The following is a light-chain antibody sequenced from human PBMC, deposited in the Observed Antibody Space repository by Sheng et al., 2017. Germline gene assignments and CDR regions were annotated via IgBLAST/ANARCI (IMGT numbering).Light chain of an antibody. CDR1: QDINIF. CDR2: AAS. CDR3: QQLKDDPIT. Sequence: DIQLTQSPSFLSASVGDRVTITCRASQDINIFLAWYQQKPGKAPKLLVPAASTLQSGVPSRFSGSGSGTDFTLTISSLQHEDFASYYCQQLKDDPITFGGGTKVEIK. V-gene: IGKV1-9*01. J-gene: IGKJ4*01.